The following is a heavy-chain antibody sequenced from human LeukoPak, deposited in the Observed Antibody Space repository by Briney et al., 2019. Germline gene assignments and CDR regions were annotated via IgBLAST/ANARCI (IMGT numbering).Heavy chain of an antibody. Sequence: VASVKVSCKASGFTFTTSAVQWVRQARGQRLEWIGWIVVGSGNTDYAQKFQERVTITRDMSTSTAYMELSSLRSEDTAVYYCAADPYYDFWSGYGTNNWFDPWGQGTLVTVSS. CDR2: IVVGSGNT. CDR3: AADPYYDFWSGYGTNNWFDP. CDR1: GFTFTTSA. V-gene: IGHV1-58*01. J-gene: IGHJ5*02. D-gene: IGHD3-3*01.